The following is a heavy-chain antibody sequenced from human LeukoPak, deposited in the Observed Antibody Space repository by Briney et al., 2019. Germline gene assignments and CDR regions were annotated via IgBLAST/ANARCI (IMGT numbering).Heavy chain of an antibody. CDR1: GITLSSYW. D-gene: IGHD2-15*01. J-gene: IGHJ4*02. CDR3: VIDLGDYNDF. V-gene: IGHV3-74*01. CDR2: INTQGTYT. Sequence: GGSLRLSCAVSGITLSSYWMHWVRQDAGGGLLWVSRINTQGTYTNYADSVKGRFTISRDNAKNTLYLQMSSLRADDTAVYYCVIDLGDYNDFWGQGALVSVSS.